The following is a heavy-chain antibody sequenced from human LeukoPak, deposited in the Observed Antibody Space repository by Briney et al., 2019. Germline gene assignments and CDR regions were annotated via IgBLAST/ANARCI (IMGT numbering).Heavy chain of an antibody. CDR3: ARDHCSGGSCYDWFDP. V-gene: IGHV1-2*02. J-gene: IGHJ5*02. CDR2: INPNSGGT. D-gene: IGHD2-15*01. Sequence: GASVKVSCKASGYTFTSYYMHWVRQAPGQGLEWMGWINPNSGGTNSAQKFQGRVTMTRDTSISTAYMELSRLRSDDTAVYYCARDHCSGGSCYDWFDPWGQGTLVTVSS. CDR1: GYTFTSYY.